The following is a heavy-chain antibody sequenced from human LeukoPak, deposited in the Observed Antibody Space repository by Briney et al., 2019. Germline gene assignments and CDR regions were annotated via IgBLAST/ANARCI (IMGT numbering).Heavy chain of an antibody. D-gene: IGHD3-3*01. V-gene: IGHV3-21*01. Sequence: GGSLRLSCAASGFTFSSYSMNWVRQAPGKGLEWVSSISISRTYIYYADSVKGRFTISRDNAKNSLYLQMNSLRAEDTAVYYCARARITIFGVVTYALDYWGQGTLVTVSS. J-gene: IGHJ4*02. CDR3: ARARITIFGVVTYALDY. CDR1: GFTFSSYS. CDR2: ISISRTYI.